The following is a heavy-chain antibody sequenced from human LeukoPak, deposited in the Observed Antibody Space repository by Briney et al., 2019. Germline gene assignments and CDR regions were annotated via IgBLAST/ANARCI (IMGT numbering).Heavy chain of an antibody. D-gene: IGHD3-10*01. V-gene: IGHV3-9*01. J-gene: IGHJ4*02. CDR2: ISWNSGSI. CDR1: GFTFDDYA. Sequence: GGSLRLSCAASGFTFDDYAMHWVRQAPGKGLEWVSGISWNSGSIGYADSVKGRFTISRDNAKNSLYLQMNSLRAEDTALYYCAKDVWFGELAFDYWGQGTLVTVSS. CDR3: AKDVWFGELAFDY.